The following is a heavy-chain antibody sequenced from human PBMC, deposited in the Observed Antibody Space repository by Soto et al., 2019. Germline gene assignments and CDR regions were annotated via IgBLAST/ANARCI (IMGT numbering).Heavy chain of an antibody. D-gene: IGHD1-7*01. CDR1: GGTFSSYA. CDR3: AREAGLVWNYPRQYNWFDP. Sequence: QVQLVQSGAEVKKPGSSVKVSCKASGGTFSSYAISWVRQAPGQGLEWMGWIIPIFGTANYAQKFQGRVTITADESTSTASMGLSSLRSEDTAVYYCAREAGLVWNYPRQYNWFDPCGQGTLVTVSS. V-gene: IGHV1-69*01. J-gene: IGHJ5*02. CDR2: IIPIFGTA.